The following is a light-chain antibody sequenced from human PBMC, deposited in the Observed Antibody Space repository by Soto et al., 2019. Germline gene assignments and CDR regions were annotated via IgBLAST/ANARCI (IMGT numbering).Light chain of an antibody. J-gene: IGKJ1*01. CDR1: QSIRRW. V-gene: IGKV1-5*03. Sequence: DIQMTQSPSTLSASVGDRVTITCRASQSIRRWLVWYQQKPGKAPNLLIYKASNLESGVPSRFSGSGSGTEFTLPISSLQPDDFATYYCQQYNSSPWTFGQGTKVEIK. CDR3: QQYNSSPWT. CDR2: KAS.